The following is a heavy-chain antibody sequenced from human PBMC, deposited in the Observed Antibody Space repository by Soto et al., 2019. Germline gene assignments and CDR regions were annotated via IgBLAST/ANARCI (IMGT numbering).Heavy chain of an antibody. CDR1: GGSFSGYY. Sequence: SETLSLTCAVYGGSFSGYYWSWIRQPPGKGLEWIGEINHSGSTNYNPSLKSRVTISVDTSKNQFSLKLSSVTAADTAVYYCARGGRIVLTSMDVWGQGTTVTVSS. CDR3: ARGGRIVLTSMDV. J-gene: IGHJ6*02. V-gene: IGHV4-34*01. D-gene: IGHD2-8*01. CDR2: INHSGST.